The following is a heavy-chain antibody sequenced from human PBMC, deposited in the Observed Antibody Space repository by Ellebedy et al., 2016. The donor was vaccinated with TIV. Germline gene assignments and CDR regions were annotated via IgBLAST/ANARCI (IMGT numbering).Heavy chain of an antibody. V-gene: IGHV4-59*08. CDR3: VRSLYVGASIDY. CDR2: VFHSGST. CDR1: GGTIGNYY. J-gene: IGHJ4*02. D-gene: IGHD1-26*01. Sequence: SETLSLTCTVSGGTIGNYYWNWIRQPPGKGLEWIGNVFHSGSTNYNPSLTSRVSLSVDSSKKQYFLNLSPVTAADTAVYYCVRSLYVGASIDYWGQGSLVTVSS.